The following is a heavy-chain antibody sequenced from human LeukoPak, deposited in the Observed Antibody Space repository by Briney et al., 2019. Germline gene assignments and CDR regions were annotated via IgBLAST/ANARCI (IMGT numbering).Heavy chain of an antibody. CDR3: ASNYGDSEYFQH. D-gene: IGHD4-17*01. Sequence: PGGSLRLSCAASGFTVSSNYMSWVRQAPGNGLEWVSVIYSGGSTYYADSVKGRFTISRDNSKSTLYLQMNSLRAEDTAVYYCASNYGDSEYFQHWGQGTLVTVSS. V-gene: IGHV3-53*01. CDR2: IYSGGST. CDR1: GFTVSSNY. J-gene: IGHJ1*01.